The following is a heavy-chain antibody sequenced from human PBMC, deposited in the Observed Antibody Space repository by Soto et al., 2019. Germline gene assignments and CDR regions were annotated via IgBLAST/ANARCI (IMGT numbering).Heavy chain of an antibody. CDR2: TYYRSKWYN. D-gene: IGHD3-3*01. CDR1: GDSVSSNSAA. CDR3: ASHKGTTIFGVVIPQGFDP. V-gene: IGHV6-1*01. Sequence: SQTLSLTCAISGDSVSSNSAAWNWIRQSPSRGLEWLGRTYYRSKWYNDYAVSVKSRITINPDTSKNQFSLQLNSVTPEDTAVYYCASHKGTTIFGVVIPQGFDPWGQGTLVTVSS. J-gene: IGHJ5*02.